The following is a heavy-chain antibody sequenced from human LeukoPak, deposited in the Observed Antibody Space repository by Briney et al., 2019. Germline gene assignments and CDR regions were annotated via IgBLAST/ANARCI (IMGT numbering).Heavy chain of an antibody. Sequence: GDSLRLSCAASGFSVSKSVMYWLRQAPCMGLDWVAATSYEGNGTFYAGSVKGRFTMSRNNANNMVYLQMNSLRQEDTALYYCASEVEALLDHWGQGTLVTVSS. D-gene: IGHD2-15*01. V-gene: IGHV3-30*03. CDR1: GFSVSKSV. CDR3: ASEVEALLDH. J-gene: IGHJ4*02. CDR2: TSYEGNGT.